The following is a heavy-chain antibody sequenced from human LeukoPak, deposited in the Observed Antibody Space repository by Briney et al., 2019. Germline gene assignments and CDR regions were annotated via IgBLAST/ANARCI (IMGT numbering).Heavy chain of an antibody. CDR2: IKQDGSEK. Sequence: PGGSLRLSCAASGFTFSSYWMSWVRQTPGKGLEWVANIKQDGSEKYYVDSVKGRFTISRDNGKNSLYLQMNSLRAEDTAMYYCARGSIAARNDAFDIWGQGTMVTVSS. D-gene: IGHD6-6*01. CDR3: ARGSIAARNDAFDI. CDR1: GFTFSSYW. V-gene: IGHV3-7*02. J-gene: IGHJ3*02.